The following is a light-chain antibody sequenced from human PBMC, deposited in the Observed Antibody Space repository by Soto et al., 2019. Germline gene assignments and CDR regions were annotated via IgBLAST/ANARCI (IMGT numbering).Light chain of an antibody. CDR3: QHYNSYSEA. V-gene: IGKV1-5*03. Sequence: IHITHAPSTLSGSVVDRVSITFRASQTISSWLACYQQKPGKAPKLLIYKASTLKSGVPSRFSGSGSGTEFTLTISSLQPDDFATYYCQHYNSYSEAFGQGTKVDIK. J-gene: IGKJ1*01. CDR2: KAS. CDR1: QTISSW.